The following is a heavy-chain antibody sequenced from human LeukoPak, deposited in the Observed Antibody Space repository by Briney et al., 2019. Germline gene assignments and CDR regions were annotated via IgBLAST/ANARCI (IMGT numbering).Heavy chain of an antibody. CDR2: IYYSGST. D-gene: IGHD3-3*01. Sequence: PSETLSLTCTVSGGSISSYYWSWIRQPPGKGLEWIGYIYYSGSTNYNPSLKSRVTISVDTSKNQFSLKLSSVTAADTAVYYCARGRITIFGVVRYFDYWGQGTLVTVSS. V-gene: IGHV4-59*12. J-gene: IGHJ4*02. CDR3: ARGRITIFGVVRYFDY. CDR1: GGSISSYY.